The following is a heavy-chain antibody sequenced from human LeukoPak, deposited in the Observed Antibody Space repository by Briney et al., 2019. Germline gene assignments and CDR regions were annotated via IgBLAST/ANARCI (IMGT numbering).Heavy chain of an antibody. CDR3: ARWAISSSWYYFDY. Sequence: GGSLRLSCAASGFTFSSYSMNWVRQAPGKGLEWVSSISSSSSYIYYADSVKGRFTISRDNAKNSLYLQMNSLRAGDTAVYYCARWAISSSWYYFDYWGQGTLVTVSS. D-gene: IGHD6-13*01. V-gene: IGHV3-21*01. J-gene: IGHJ4*02. CDR1: GFTFSSYS. CDR2: ISSSSSYI.